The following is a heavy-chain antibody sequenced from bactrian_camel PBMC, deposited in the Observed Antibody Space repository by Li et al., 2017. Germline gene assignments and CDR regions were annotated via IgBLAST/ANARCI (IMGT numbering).Heavy chain of an antibody. CDR2: IDGDDSL. CDR1: GFISSNHC. CDR3: AADRRDGSWFPYCGRSSYEYEY. Sequence: HVQLVESGGGSVQVGESLIISCAASGFISSNHCVAWFREGPGKEREGVAVIDGDDSLGYDPSVQGRFTISADSAKQTVFLQMRSLKPEDTGMYYCAADRRDGSWFPYCGRSSYEYEYWGQGTQVTVS. V-gene: IGHV3S53*01. D-gene: IGHD6*01. J-gene: IGHJ4*01.